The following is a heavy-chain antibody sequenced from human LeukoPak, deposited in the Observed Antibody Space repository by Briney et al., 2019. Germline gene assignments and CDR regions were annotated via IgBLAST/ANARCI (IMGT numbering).Heavy chain of an antibody. CDR1: GFTFSGSW. CDR3: TRSLTGYDDY. V-gene: IGHV3-74*01. D-gene: IGHD5-12*01. J-gene: IGHJ4*02. Sequence: GGSLRLSCAASGFTFSGSWMHWVRQAPGKGLVWVSRINTGGSRTDDADSVKGRFTISRDNTENTVYLQMNSLRVEDTAVYYCTRSLTGYDDYWGQGTLVTVSS. CDR2: INTGGSRT.